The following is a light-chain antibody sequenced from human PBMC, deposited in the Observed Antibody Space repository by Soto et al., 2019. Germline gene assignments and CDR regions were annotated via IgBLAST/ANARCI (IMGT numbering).Light chain of an antibody. CDR1: QSIDTY. V-gene: IGKV1-39*01. Sequence: DIQMTQSPSSLSASIGDRVTITCRASQSIDTYLSWYQKKPGKAPKLLMFGVSNLESGVQSRISGSGSGTDFKLTITSLEVDDFANYYCQQSYTLPVTFGGGTRVEIK. CDR3: QQSYTLPVT. J-gene: IGKJ4*01. CDR2: GVS.